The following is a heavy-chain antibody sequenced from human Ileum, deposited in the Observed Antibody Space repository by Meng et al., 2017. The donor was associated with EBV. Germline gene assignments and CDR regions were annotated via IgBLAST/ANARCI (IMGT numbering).Heavy chain of an antibody. CDR3: ARGNKVSDRGFDY. J-gene: IGHJ4*02. D-gene: IGHD3-10*01. CDR1: GGSFSGYY. Sequence: QGQLQQWGAGLLKPSGTLSLTCAVYGGSFSGYYWSWIRQPPGKGLEWIGEINHSGSTNYNPSLKSRVTISVDTSKNQFSLKLSSVTAADTAVYYCARGNKVSDRGFDYWGQGTLVTVSS. V-gene: IGHV4-34*01. CDR2: INHSGST.